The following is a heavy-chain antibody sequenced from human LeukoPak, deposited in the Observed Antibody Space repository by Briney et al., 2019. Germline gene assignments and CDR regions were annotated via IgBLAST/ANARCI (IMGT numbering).Heavy chain of an antibody. J-gene: IGHJ6*02. Sequence: GASVKVSCKASGYTFTSYDINWVRQATGQGLEWMGWMNPNSGNTGYAQKFQGRVTMTRNTSISTAYMELSSLRSEDTAVYYCARGDYYDSSGYYFFYYYYGMDVWGQGTTVTVSS. CDR2: MNPNSGNT. CDR3: ARGDYYDSSGYYFFYYYYGMDV. V-gene: IGHV1-8*01. CDR1: GYTFTSYD. D-gene: IGHD3-22*01.